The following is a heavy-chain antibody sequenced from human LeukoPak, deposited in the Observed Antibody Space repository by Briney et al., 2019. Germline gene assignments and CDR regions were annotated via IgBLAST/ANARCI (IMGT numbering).Heavy chain of an antibody. D-gene: IGHD2-15*01. CDR2: IWYDGSNK. J-gene: IGHJ6*02. CDR3: ARVPRIDCSGGSCRRRDNYGMDV. Sequence: GGSLRLSCAASGFTFSSYGMHWVRQAPGKGLEWVAVIWYDGSNKYYADSVKGRFTISRDNSKNTLYLQMNSLRAEDKAVYYCARVPRIDCSGGSCRRRDNYGMDVWGQGTTVTVSS. CDR1: GFTFSSYG. V-gene: IGHV3-33*01.